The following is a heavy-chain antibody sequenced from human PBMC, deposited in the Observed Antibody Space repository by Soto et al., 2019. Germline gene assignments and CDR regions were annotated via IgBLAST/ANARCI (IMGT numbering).Heavy chain of an antibody. Sequence: GESLKISCNGSGYTFTSYWITWVRQTPGKGLEWMGRIDPTDSYTNFGPSFRGHVTISADKSTGTAYLQWSSLKASDTAMYYCARYGYSGTYGQYYAMDVWGPGTKVTVSS. D-gene: IGHD1-26*01. V-gene: IGHV5-10-1*01. CDR2: IDPTDSYT. CDR1: GYTFTSYW. J-gene: IGHJ6*02. CDR3: ARYGYSGTYGQYYAMDV.